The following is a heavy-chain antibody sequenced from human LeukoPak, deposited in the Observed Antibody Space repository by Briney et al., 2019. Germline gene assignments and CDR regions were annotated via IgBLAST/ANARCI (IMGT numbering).Heavy chain of an antibody. CDR3: AREAVAGFNWFDP. CDR2: TRNKANSYTT. V-gene: IGHV3-72*01. D-gene: IGHD6-19*01. CDR1: GFTFSDHY. Sequence: PGGSLRLSCAASGFTFSDHYMDWVRQAPGKGLEWVGRTRNKANSYTTEYAASVKGRFTISRDDSKNSLYLQMNSLKTEDTAVYYCAREAVAGFNWFDPWGQGTLVTVSS. J-gene: IGHJ5*02.